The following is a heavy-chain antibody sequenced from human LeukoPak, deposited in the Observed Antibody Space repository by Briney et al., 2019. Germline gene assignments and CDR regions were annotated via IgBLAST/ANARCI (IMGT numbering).Heavy chain of an antibody. CDR2: INHSGST. V-gene: IGHV4-34*01. J-gene: IGHJ4*02. CDR3: ARSQSGIAAAGTALRY. CDR1: GGSFSGYY. D-gene: IGHD6-13*01. Sequence: SETLSLTCAVYGGSFSGYYWSWIRQPPGKGLEWIGEINHSGSTNYNPSLKSRVTISVDTSKNQFSLKLSPVTAADTAVYYCARSQSGIAAAGTALRYWGQGTLVTVSS.